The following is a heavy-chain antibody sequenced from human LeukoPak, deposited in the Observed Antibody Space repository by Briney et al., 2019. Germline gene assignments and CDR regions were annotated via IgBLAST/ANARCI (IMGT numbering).Heavy chain of an antibody. V-gene: IGHV3-7*01. CDR2: IKQDGSEK. CDR3: ARGRRLRYFDWLLSVGDAFDI. J-gene: IGHJ3*02. D-gene: IGHD3-9*01. CDR1: GFTFSSFG. Sequence: PGGSLRLSCAASGFTFSSFGMSWVRQAPGKGLEWVANIKQDGSEKYYVDSVKGRFTISRDNAKNSLYLQMNSLRAEDTAVYYCARGRRLRYFDWLLSVGDAFDIWGQGTMVTVSS.